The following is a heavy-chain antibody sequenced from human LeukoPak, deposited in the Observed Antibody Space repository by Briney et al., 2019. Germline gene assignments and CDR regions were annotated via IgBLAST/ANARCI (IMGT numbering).Heavy chain of an antibody. CDR2: ISSSGSTI. CDR3: AREGMATIRSIGAFDI. Sequence: GGSLRLSCAASGFTFSSFAMSWVRQAPGKGLEWVSYISSSGSTIYYADSVKGRFTISRDNAKNSLYLQMNSLRAEDTAVYYCAREGMATIRSIGAFDIWGQGTMVTVSS. D-gene: IGHD5-12*01. CDR1: GFTFSSFA. V-gene: IGHV3-48*04. J-gene: IGHJ3*02.